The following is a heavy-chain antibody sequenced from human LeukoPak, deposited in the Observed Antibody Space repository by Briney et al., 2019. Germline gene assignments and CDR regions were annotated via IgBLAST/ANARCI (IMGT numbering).Heavy chain of an antibody. CDR3: AIDFCSGYYHLYYFDY. J-gene: IGHJ4*02. V-gene: IGHV1-2*02. CDR1: GYTFNGYY. CDR2: TNPNSSGT. D-gene: IGHD3-3*01. Sequence: GASVKVSCKASGYTFNGYYMNWVRQAPGQGLEWMGSTNPNSSGTNYAQKFQGRVTMTRDTSNSTAYIELSRLRSADTAVYYCAIDFCSGYYHLYYFDYWGQGTLVTVSS.